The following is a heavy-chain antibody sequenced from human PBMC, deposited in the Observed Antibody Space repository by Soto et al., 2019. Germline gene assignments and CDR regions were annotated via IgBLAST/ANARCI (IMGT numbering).Heavy chain of an antibody. D-gene: IGHD6-6*01. CDR3: ARVTSNSSGGWFDP. CDR1: GDSISSGTYY. J-gene: IGHJ5*02. CDR2: IFYSGST. Sequence: PSETLSLTCTVSGDSISSGTYYWSWGRQHPGKGLEWIGYIFYSGSTYSNPSLQSRVTISVDTSNNQFSLNLNSVTAADTAVYYCARVTSNSSGGWFDPWGQGTLVTVSS. V-gene: IGHV4-31*03.